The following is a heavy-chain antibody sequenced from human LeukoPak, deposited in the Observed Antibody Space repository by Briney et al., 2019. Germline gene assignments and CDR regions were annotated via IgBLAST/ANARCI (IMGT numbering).Heavy chain of an antibody. D-gene: IGHD7-27*01. CDR2: TYYRSKWYN. CDR1: GDSVSSNSAA. V-gene: IGHV6-1*01. Sequence: SQTLSLTCAISGDSVSSNSAAWNWIRQPPPRGLEWLGRTYYRSKWYNDYAVSVKSRITINPDTSKNQFSLQLNSVTPEDTAVYYCASQRSPQASGNWGRYNWFDPWGQGTLVTVSS. J-gene: IGHJ5*02. CDR3: ASQRSPQASGNWGRYNWFDP.